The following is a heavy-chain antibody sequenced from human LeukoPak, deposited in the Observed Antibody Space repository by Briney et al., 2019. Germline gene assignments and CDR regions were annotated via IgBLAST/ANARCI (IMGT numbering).Heavy chain of an antibody. CDR1: GFTFSSYW. J-gene: IGHJ6*03. Sequence: PGGSLRLSCAASGFTFSSYWMHWVRQAPGKGLVWVSRINSDGSSTSYADSVKGRFTISRDNAKNTLYLQMNSLRAGDTAVYYCARAFYYYDSSGYPGGYYMDVWGKGTTVTVSS. CDR3: ARAFYYYDSSGYPGGYYMDV. CDR2: INSDGSST. D-gene: IGHD3-22*01. V-gene: IGHV3-74*01.